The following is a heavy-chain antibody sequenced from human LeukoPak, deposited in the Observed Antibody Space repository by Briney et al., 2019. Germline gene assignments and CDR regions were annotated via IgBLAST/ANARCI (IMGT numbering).Heavy chain of an antibody. Sequence: SEALSLTCTVSGGSIGSSSYYWVWFRQPPGKGLEWFGSIYYSGSTYYNPSLKSRVTISVDTSKNQFALQLSSVTAADTAVYYCARHSSMTTVTFDYWGQGTLVTVSS. CDR2: IYYSGST. CDR3: ARHSSMTTVTFDY. V-gene: IGHV4-39*01. CDR1: GGSIGSSSYY. D-gene: IGHD4-17*01. J-gene: IGHJ4*02.